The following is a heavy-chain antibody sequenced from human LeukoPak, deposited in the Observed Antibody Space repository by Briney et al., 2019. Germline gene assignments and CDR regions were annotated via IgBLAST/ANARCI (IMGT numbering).Heavy chain of an antibody. J-gene: IGHJ4*02. CDR3: ASARAAAGTLLDY. CDR2: IDPSDSYT. V-gene: IGHV5-10-1*01. Sequence: GESLKISCKGSGYSFTSYWISWVRQMPGKGLEWMGRIDPSDSYTNYSPSFQGHVTISADKSISTAYLQWSSLKASDTAMYYCASARAAAGTLLDYWGQGTLVTVSS. D-gene: IGHD6-13*01. CDR1: GYSFTSYW.